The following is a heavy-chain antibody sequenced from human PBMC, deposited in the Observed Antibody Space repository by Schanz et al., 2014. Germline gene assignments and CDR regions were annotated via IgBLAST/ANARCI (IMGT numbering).Heavy chain of an antibody. CDR2: IKKDGSEK. CDR1: GFTFSGFW. CDR3: ARGRVLES. D-gene: IGHD1-1*01. Sequence: EVQLAESGGCLVQPGGLLRLSCAASGFTFSGFWMTWVRQAPGKGLEWVANIKKDGSEKYYVDSVKGRFTISRDNAKNSLFLQMNSLRPEDTAVYYCARGRVLESWGQGTLVTVSS. V-gene: IGHV3-7*01. J-gene: IGHJ1*01.